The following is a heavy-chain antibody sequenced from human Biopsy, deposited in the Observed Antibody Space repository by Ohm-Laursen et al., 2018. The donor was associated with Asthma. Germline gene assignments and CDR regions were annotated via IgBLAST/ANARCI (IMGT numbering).Heavy chain of an antibody. Sequence: ASVKVSCKISGYSLTDLSMHWVRQAPGQGLEWMGGHDHEEGGTVNARRFQGRVTMTEDTSTDTAYMELSSLSSDDTAVYYCTSDFPKDYVRYNFQFWGQGTLVTASS. CDR1: GYSLTDLS. J-gene: IGHJ4*02. CDR3: TSDFPKDYVRYNFQF. D-gene: IGHD4-17*01. CDR2: HDHEEGGT. V-gene: IGHV1-24*01.